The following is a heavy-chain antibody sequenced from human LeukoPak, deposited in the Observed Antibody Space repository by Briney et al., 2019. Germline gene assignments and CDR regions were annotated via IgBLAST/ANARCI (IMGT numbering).Heavy chain of an antibody. V-gene: IGHV1-8*01. Sequence: ASVKVSCKASGYTFNTYGINWVRQATGQGLEWMGWMNPNSGNTGYAQKFQGRVTMTRNTSISTAYMELRSLRSEDTAVYYCARGPNKSDGGNSGSAWFDPWGQGTLVTVSS. CDR1: GYTFNTYG. J-gene: IGHJ5*02. D-gene: IGHD4-23*01. CDR2: MNPNSGNT. CDR3: ARGPNKSDGGNSGSAWFDP.